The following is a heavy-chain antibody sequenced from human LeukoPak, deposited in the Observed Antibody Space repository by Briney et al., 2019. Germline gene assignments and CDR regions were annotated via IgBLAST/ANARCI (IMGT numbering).Heavy chain of an antibody. D-gene: IGHD3-22*01. CDR2: FDPEDGET. J-gene: IGHJ1*01. CDR1: GYTLTELS. V-gene: IGHV1-24*01. CDR3: ATAYDSSGYYYLYSQH. Sequence: GASVKVSCKVSGYTLTELSMHWVRQAPGKGLEWMGGFDPEDGETIYAQKFQGRVTMTKDTSTDTAYMELSSLRSEDTAVYYCATAYDSSGYYYLYSQHWGQGTLVTVSS.